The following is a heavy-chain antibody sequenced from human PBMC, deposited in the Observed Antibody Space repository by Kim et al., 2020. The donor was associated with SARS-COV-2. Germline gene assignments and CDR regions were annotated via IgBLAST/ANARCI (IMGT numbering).Heavy chain of an antibody. CDR3: VKGAWLDY. Sequence: GGSLRLSCVASGFNFGNFDMSWVRQAPGKGLKWVSVMKGTDDNTYYADSVKGRFTVSRDSARNMLYLQMNSLRADDTAVYYCVKGAWLDYWGPGTLVTVSS. CDR1: GFNFGNFD. J-gene: IGHJ4*02. CDR2: MKGTDDNT. D-gene: IGHD5-12*01. V-gene: IGHV3-23*01.